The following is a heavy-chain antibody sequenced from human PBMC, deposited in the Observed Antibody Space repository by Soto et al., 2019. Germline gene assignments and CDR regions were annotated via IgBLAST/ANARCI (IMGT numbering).Heavy chain of an antibody. D-gene: IGHD3-22*01. CDR3: ARWVGGSMYDNSGKYDS. CDR1: GFTFSSNG. V-gene: IGHV3-30*03. J-gene: IGHJ5*01. Sequence: PGGSLRLSCAASGFTFSSNGMHWVRQAPGKGLEWVALVAYDGSKTYYGDSVRGRFTISRDNSENTLYLQMNSLRPEDTAVYYCARWVGGSMYDNSGKYDSWGQGTLVTVSS. CDR2: VAYDGSKT.